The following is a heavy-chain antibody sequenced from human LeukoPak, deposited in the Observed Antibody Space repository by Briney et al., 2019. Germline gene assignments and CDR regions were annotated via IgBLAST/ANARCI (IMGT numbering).Heavy chain of an antibody. D-gene: IGHD6-13*01. CDR3: ARDRGWRKDIAAARDY. CDR1: GYTFTELS. CDR2: FDPEDGET. V-gene: IGHV1-24*01. Sequence: ASVKVSCKVSGYTFTELSMHWVRQAPGKGLEWMGGFDPEDGETIYAQKFQGRVTMTEDTSTDTAYMELSSLRSEDTAVYYCARDRGWRKDIAAARDYWGQGTLVTVSS. J-gene: IGHJ4*02.